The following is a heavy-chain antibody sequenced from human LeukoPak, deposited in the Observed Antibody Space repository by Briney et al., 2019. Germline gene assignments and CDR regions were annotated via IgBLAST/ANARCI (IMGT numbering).Heavy chain of an antibody. Sequence: SGTLSLTCAVSGGSISSSNWWSWVRQPPGKGLEWIGEIYHSGSTNYNPSLKSRVTVSVDTSKNQFSLRLTSVTAADTAFYYCAREEYSSDWYGHDSWGQGTLVTVSS. D-gene: IGHD6-13*01. V-gene: IGHV4-4*02. CDR2: IYHSGST. J-gene: IGHJ4*02. CDR1: GGSISSSNW. CDR3: AREEYSSDWYGHDS.